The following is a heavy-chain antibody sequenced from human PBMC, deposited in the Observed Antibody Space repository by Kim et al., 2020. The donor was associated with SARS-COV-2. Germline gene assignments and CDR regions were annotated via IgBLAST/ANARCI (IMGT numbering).Heavy chain of an antibody. CDR2: ISAYNGNT. Sequence: ASVKVSCKASGYTFTSYGISWVRQAPGQGLEWMGWISAYNGNTNYAQKLQGRVTMTTDTSTSTAYMELRSLRSDDTAVYYCARVTTVTTLSPPSIDNWFDPWGQGTLVTVSS. D-gene: IGHD4-17*01. V-gene: IGHV1-18*01. CDR3: ARVTTVTTLSPPSIDNWFDP. CDR1: GYTFTSYG. J-gene: IGHJ5*02.